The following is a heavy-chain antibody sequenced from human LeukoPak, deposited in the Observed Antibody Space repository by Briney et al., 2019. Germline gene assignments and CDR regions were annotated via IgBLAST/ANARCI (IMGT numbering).Heavy chain of an antibody. CDR3: ARPHVDTALGHYYYYGMDV. CDR1: GGTLSSYA. CDR2: IIPIFGTA. V-gene: IGHV1-69*13. D-gene: IGHD5-18*01. J-gene: IGHJ6*02. Sequence: ASVKVSCKASGGTLSSYAISWVRQAPGQGLEWMGGIIPIFGTANYAQKFQGRVTITADESTSAAYMELSSLRSEDTAVYYCARPHVDTALGHYYYYGMDVWGQGTTVTVSS.